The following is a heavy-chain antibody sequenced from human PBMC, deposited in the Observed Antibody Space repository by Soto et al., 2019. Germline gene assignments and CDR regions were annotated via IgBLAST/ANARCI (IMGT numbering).Heavy chain of an antibody. CDR2: INPSGGST. CDR1: GYTFTSYY. V-gene: IGHV1-46*01. Sequence: VASVKVSCKASGYTFTSYYMHWVRQAPGQGLEWMGIINPSGGSTSYAQKFQGRVTMTRDTSTSTVYMELSSPRSEDTAVYYCARDGYSGYDYDESRYYYYGMDVWGQGTTVTVSS. D-gene: IGHD5-12*01. CDR3: ARDGYSGYDYDESRYYYYGMDV. J-gene: IGHJ6*02.